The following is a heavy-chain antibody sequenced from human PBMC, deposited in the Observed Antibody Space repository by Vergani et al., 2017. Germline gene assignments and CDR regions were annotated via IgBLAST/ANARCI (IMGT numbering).Heavy chain of an antibody. CDR2: IWYDGSNK. J-gene: IGHJ3*02. D-gene: IGHD1-26*01. CDR1: GFTFSSYG. CDR3: ARKKVGERDAFDI. V-gene: IGHV3-33*08. Sequence: QVQLVESGGGLVKPGGSLRLSCAASGFTFSSYGMHWVRQAPGKGLEWVAVIWYDGSNKYYADSVKGRFTISRDNSKNTLYLQMNSLRAEDTAVYYCARKKVGERDAFDIWGQGTMVTVSS.